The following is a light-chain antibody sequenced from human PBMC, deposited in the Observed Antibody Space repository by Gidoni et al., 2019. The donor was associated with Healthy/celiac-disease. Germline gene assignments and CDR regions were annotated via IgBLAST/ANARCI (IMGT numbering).Light chain of an antibody. V-gene: IGKV1-39*01. CDR3: QQSYSTPGT. CDR2: AAS. Sequence: DIQMTQSPSALSAAVGDRVNITCGESQRISSYLNWYQQKPGKAPKLLIYAASSLPSGVPSRFSGSGSWTDFTLTISSLQPEDFATYYCQQSYSTPGTFGQGTKVEIK. J-gene: IGKJ1*01. CDR1: QRISSY.